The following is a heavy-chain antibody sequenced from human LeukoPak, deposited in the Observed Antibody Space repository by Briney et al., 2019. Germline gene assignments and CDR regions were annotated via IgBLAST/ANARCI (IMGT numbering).Heavy chain of an antibody. J-gene: IGHJ3*02. CDR2: MYYSGST. V-gene: IGHV4-59*01. CDR1: GGSISTYY. Sequence: SETLSLTCTVSGGSISTYYWSWIRQPPGKGLEWIGYMYYSGSTNYNPSLKSRVTISVDTSKNQFSLRLSSVTAADTAVYYCARGGSGISNAFDIWGQGTMVTVSS. CDR3: ARGGSGISNAFDI. D-gene: IGHD3-10*01.